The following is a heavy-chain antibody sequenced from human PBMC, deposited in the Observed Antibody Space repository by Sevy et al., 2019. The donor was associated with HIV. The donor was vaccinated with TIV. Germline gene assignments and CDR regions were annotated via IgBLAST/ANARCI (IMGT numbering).Heavy chain of an antibody. Sequence: GGSLRLSCGASGFTFSSYDMHWVRQAAGKGLEWVSGIGSGGDAYYPGSVKGRFTISRENLKNSLYLQMNSLRAGDTAVYYCARSGGYSDYGMDVWGQGTTVTVSS. CDR3: ARSGGYSDYGMDV. V-gene: IGHV3-13*01. J-gene: IGHJ6*02. CDR2: IGSGGDA. CDR1: GFTFSSYD. D-gene: IGHD5-12*01.